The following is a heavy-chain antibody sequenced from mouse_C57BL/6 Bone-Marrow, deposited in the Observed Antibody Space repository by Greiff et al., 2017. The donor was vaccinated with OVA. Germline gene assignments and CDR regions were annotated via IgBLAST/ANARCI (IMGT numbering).Heavy chain of an antibody. V-gene: IGHV1-55*01. Sequence: VQLQQSGAELVKPGASVKMSCKASGYTFTSYWITWVKQRPGQGLEWIGDIYPGSGSTNYNEKFKSKATLTVDTSSSTVYMQLSSLTSEDSAVYYCAREGYPGAWFAYWGQGTLVTVSA. D-gene: IGHD3-2*02. J-gene: IGHJ3*01. CDR2: IYPGSGST. CDR1: GYTFTSYW. CDR3: AREGYPGAWFAY.